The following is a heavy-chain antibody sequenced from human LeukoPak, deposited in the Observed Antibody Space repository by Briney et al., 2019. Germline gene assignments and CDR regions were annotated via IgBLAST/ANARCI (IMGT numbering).Heavy chain of an antibody. CDR2: ISSSSSYV. CDR3: ARDIDGGDFDY. V-gene: IGHV3-21*01. J-gene: IGHJ4*02. CDR1: GFTFSSYS. D-gene: IGHD3-16*01. Sequence: GGSLRLSCAASGFTFSSYSMNWVRQAPGKGLELVSSISSSSSYVYYADSVKGRFTISTNNAKNSLYLQMNSLRAEDTAVYYCARDIDGGDFDYWGQGTLVTVSS.